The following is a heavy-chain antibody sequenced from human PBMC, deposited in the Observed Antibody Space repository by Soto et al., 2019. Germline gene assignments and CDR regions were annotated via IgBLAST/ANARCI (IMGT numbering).Heavy chain of an antibody. D-gene: IGHD3-22*01. CDR2: IYYSGST. J-gene: IGHJ4*02. Sequence: QVQLQESGPGLVKPSETLSLTCTVSGGSISSYYWSWIRQPPGKGLEWIGYIYYSGSTNYNPSLKSRVTXXVXTXXNQFSLKLSSVTAADTAVYYCATRDYYDSSGFGDYWGQGTLVTVSS. CDR1: GGSISSYY. V-gene: IGHV4-59*08. CDR3: ATRDYYDSSGFGDY.